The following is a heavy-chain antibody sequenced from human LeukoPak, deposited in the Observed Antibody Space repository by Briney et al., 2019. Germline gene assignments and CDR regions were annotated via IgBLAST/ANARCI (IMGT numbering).Heavy chain of an antibody. CDR1: GFTFDDYA. D-gene: IGHD3-10*01. V-gene: IGHV3-9*01. Sequence: QPGGSLRLSCAASGFTFDDYAMSWVRHAPGKGLEWVSGISWNSGSKGYADSVQGRFTISRNNGKNSLYLQMNSLRAEDTALYYCARGSYYGSGSDLEYWGQGTLVTVSS. CDR2: ISWNSGSK. CDR3: ARGSYYGSGSDLEY. J-gene: IGHJ4*02.